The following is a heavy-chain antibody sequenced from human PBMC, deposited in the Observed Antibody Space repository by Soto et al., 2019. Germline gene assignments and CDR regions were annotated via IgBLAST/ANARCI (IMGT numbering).Heavy chain of an antibody. J-gene: IGHJ4*02. CDR3: AKDQGWFGELSWLVDY. CDR2: ISGSGGST. CDR1: GFTFSSYA. D-gene: IGHD3-10*01. V-gene: IGHV3-23*01. Sequence: GGSLRLSCAASGFTFSSYAMSWVRQAPGKGLEWVSAISGSGGSTYYADSVKGRFTISRDNSKNTLYLQMNSLRAEDTAVYYCAKDQGWFGELSWLVDYWGQGTLVTVSS.